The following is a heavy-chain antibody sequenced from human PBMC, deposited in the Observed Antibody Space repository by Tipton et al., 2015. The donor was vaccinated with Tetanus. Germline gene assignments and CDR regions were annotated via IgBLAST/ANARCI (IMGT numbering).Heavy chain of an antibody. J-gene: IGHJ4*02. CDR3: AGLIYGSGSDDYDY. CDR1: GYPFSNYY. CDR2: INPNGDT. V-gene: IGHV1-2*02. D-gene: IGHD3-10*01. Sequence: QLVQSGAEVKKPGASVKVSCKASGYPFSNYYMHWVRQATGQGLEWMGWINPNGDTKYAQRIQRRVTMTRDMSISRGDMELTRLRADDSAVYYGAGLIYGSGSDDYDYWGQGTLVTVSS.